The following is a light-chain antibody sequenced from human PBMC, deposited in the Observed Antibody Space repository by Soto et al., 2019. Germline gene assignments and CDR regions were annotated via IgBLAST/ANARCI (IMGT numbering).Light chain of an antibody. Sequence: SYELTQPPSVSVAPGQTARITCGRNNIGTKSVHWYQQRPGQAPVLVVYADSDRPSGIPERFSGSNSGNTATLTISRVEAGDEADYYCQVWDSNSDHYYWVFGGGTKLTVL. CDR3: QVWDSNSDHYYWV. CDR1: NIGTKS. J-gene: IGLJ3*02. V-gene: IGLV3-21*02. CDR2: ADS.